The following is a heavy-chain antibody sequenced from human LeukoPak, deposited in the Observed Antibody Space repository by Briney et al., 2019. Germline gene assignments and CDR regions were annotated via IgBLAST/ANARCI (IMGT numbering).Heavy chain of an antibody. Sequence: QAGGSLRLSCAASGFTFSSYGMHWVRQAPGKGLEWVAFIRYDGSNKYYADSVKGRFTISRDNSKNTLYLQMNSLRAEDTAVYYCARDWIGVLRFLEWSHAPHVDPYFDYWGQGTLVTVSS. J-gene: IGHJ4*02. D-gene: IGHD3-3*01. CDR3: ARDWIGVLRFLEWSHAPHVDPYFDY. CDR2: IRYDGSNK. V-gene: IGHV3-30*02. CDR1: GFTFSSYG.